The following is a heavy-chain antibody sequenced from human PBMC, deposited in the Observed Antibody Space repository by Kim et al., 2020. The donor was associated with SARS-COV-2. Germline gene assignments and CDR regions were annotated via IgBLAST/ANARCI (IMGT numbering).Heavy chain of an antibody. CDR1: GFTFSSYG. Sequence: GGSLRLSCAASGFTFSSYGMHWVRQAPGKGLEWVAVIWYDGSNKYYADSVKGRFTISRDNSKNTLYLQMNSLRAEDTAVYYCAREHSVVTTGDVWGQGTTHPVP. J-gene: IGHJ6*01. CDR2: IWYDGSNK. D-gene: IGHD3-22*01. V-gene: IGHV3-33*08. CDR3: AREHSVVTTGDV.